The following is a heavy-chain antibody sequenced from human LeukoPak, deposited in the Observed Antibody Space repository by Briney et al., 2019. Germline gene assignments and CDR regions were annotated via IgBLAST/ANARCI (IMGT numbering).Heavy chain of an antibody. CDR1: GGSFSGYY. CDR2: INHSGST. CDR3: ARCRGGSLHYYGSGSPRPFDY. V-gene: IGHV4-34*01. D-gene: IGHD3-10*01. Sequence: SETLSLTCAVYGGSFSGYYWSWIRQPPGKGLEWMGEINHSGSTNYNPSLKSRVTISVDTSKNQFSLKLTSVTAADTAVYYCARCRGGSLHYYGSGSPRPFDYWGQGTLVTVSS. J-gene: IGHJ4*02.